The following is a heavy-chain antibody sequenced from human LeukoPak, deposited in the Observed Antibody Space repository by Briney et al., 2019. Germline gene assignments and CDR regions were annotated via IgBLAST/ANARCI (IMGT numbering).Heavy chain of an antibody. CDR2: MNPNSGNT. CDR1: GYTFTSYD. J-gene: IGHJ5*02. Sequence: GATVKVSCKASGYTFTSYDINWVRQATGQGLEWMGWMNPNSGNTGYAQKFQGRVTMTRNTSISTAYMELSSLRSEDTAVYYCARGISAAEVWFDPWGQGTLVTVSS. V-gene: IGHV1-8*01. CDR3: ARGISAAEVWFDP. D-gene: IGHD6-13*01.